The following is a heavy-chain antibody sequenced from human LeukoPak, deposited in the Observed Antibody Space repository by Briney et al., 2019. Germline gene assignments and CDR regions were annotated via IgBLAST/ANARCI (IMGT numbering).Heavy chain of an antibody. V-gene: IGHV3-21*01. D-gene: IGHD5-18*01. CDR2: IISSGSYI. CDR1: GFTFSSYW. Sequence: PGGSLRLSCAASGFTFSSYWMHWVRQAPGKWLEWVSSIISSGSYIYYADSVKGRFTISRDNAKNSLHLQMNSLRAEDTAVYYCARGSGVQVWSSLDYWGQGTLVTVSS. CDR3: ARGSGVQVWSSLDY. J-gene: IGHJ4*02.